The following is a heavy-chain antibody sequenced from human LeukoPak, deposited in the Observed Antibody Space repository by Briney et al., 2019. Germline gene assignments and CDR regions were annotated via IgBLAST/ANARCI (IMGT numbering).Heavy chain of an antibody. CDR3: ASDAVGGSSTTPDYYYGMDV. CDR1: GGTFSSYA. J-gene: IGHJ6*04. CDR2: IIPIFGTA. V-gene: IGHV1-69*13. Sequence: ASVKVSCKAPGGTFSSYAISWVRQAPGQGLEWMGGIIPIFGTANYAQKFQGRVTITADESTSTAYMELSSLRSEDTAVYYCASDAVGGSSTTPDYYYGMDVWGKGTTVTVSS. D-gene: IGHD2-2*01.